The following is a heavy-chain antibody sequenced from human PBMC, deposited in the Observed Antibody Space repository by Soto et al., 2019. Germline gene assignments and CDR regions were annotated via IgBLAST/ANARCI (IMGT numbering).Heavy chain of an antibody. J-gene: IGHJ6*03. D-gene: IGHD3-3*01. V-gene: IGHV1-8*01. CDR1: GYTFTSYD. CDR2: MNPNSGNT. CDR3: ARGALEWLLSPYYYMDV. Sequence: ASVKVSCKASGYTFTSYDINWVRQATGQGLEWMGWMNPNSGNTGYAQKFQGRVTMTRNTSISTAYMELSSLRSEDTAVYYCARGALEWLLSPYYYMDVWGKGTTVTVSS.